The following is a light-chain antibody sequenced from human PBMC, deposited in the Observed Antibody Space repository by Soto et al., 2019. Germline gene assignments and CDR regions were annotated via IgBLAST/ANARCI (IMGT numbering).Light chain of an antibody. CDR1: QSVSRN. Sequence: EIVMTQSPATLSVSPGERATLSCRASQSVSRNLAWYQQKPGQAPRLLIYGASTRATGIPARFSGSGSGAEFTLTISSLQSEDFAVYYCQQYNNWTPYTFGQRTKLEIK. J-gene: IGKJ2*01. CDR3: QQYNNWTPYT. CDR2: GAS. V-gene: IGKV3-15*01.